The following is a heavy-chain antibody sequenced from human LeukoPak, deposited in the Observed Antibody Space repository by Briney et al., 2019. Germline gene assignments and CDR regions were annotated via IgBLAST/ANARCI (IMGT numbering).Heavy chain of an antibody. Sequence: PGGSLRLSCAASGFTFSSYWMSWVRQAPGKGLEWVANIKQDGSEKYYVDSVKGRFTISRDNAKNSLYLQMNSLRAEDTAVYYCAKDTKDYEGFYYFDYWGQGTLVTVSS. V-gene: IGHV3-7*01. CDR3: AKDTKDYEGFYYFDY. CDR1: GFTFSSYW. CDR2: IKQDGSEK. D-gene: IGHD3-22*01. J-gene: IGHJ4*02.